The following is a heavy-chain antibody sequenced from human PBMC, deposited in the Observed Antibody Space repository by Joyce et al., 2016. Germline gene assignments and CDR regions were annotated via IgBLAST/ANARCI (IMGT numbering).Heavy chain of an antibody. V-gene: IGHV4-34*01. CDR2: INHGGGA. Sequence: QVQLQQWGAGLLKPSETLSLNCAAYGGSFSGYYWGWIRQPPGKGLEWIGEINHGGGANYNPALKSRVSISIGTSKDQFSLKLRSVTAADTAVYYCAGLRGWHFWGQGTLVTVSS. CDR3: AGLRGWHF. D-gene: IGHD6-19*01. CDR1: GGSFSGYY. J-gene: IGHJ4*02.